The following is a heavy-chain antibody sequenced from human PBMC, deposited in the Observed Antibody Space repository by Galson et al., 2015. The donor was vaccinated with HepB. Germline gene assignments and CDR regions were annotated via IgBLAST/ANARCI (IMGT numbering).Heavy chain of an antibody. V-gene: IGHV3-30*18. Sequence: SLRLSCAASGFNFNNYGMHWVRQAPGKGLEWVAVISYEGSKKHYADSVNGRFTISRDFSKNTPYLQMDSLRPEDTAVYFCAKAAEVLWFGEFRRDRFDYWGQGTLVTVYS. J-gene: IGHJ4*02. CDR1: GFNFNNYG. CDR2: ISYEGSKK. D-gene: IGHD3-10*01. CDR3: AKAAEVLWFGEFRRDRFDY.